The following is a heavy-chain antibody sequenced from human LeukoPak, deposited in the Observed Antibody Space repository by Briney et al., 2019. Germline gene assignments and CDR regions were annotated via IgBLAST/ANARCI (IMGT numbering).Heavy chain of an antibody. D-gene: IGHD3-9*01. J-gene: IGHJ5*02. CDR1: GGSFSGYY. V-gene: IGHV4-34*01. CDR3: ARLPQFDWLLSGDWFDP. CDR2: INHSGST. Sequence: SETLSLTCAVYGGSFSGYYWSWIRQPPGKGLEWIGEINHSGSTNYNPSLKSRVTISVDTSKNQFSLKLSSVTAADTAVYYCARLPQFDWLLSGDWFDPWGQGTLVTVSS.